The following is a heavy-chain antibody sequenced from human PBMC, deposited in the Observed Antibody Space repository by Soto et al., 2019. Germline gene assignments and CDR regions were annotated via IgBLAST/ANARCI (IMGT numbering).Heavy chain of an antibody. CDR3: AWRGLTVAGGATTIWFDP. D-gene: IGHD1-1*01. J-gene: IGHJ5*02. Sequence: SETLSLTCSVSSGSISGTHWWSWFRQTPGKGLEWIGETYSTGSTNYKSSLKSRLSISVDTSKNQFFLNLTAVTAADTALYFFAWRGLTVAGGATTIWFDPWGQGTLVTVSS. CDR1: SGSISGTHW. CDR2: TYSTGST. V-gene: IGHV4-4*02.